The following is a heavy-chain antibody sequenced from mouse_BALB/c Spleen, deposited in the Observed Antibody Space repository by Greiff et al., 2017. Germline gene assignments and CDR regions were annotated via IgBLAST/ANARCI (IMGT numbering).Heavy chain of an antibody. D-gene: IGHD1-1*01. CDR3: ARGRITTRGDFDY. J-gene: IGHJ2*01. CDR1: GFNIKDYY. CDR2: IDPENGNT. Sequence: VQLKESGAELVRPGALVKLSCKASGFNIKDYYMHWVQQRPEQGLEWIGWIDPENGNTKYDPKFQGKASITADTSSNTAYLQLSSLTSEDTAVYYCARGRITTRGDFDYWGQGTTLTVSS. V-gene: IGHV14-1*02.